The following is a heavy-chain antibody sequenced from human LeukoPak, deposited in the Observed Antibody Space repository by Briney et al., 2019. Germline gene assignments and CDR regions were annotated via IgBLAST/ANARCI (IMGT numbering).Heavy chain of an antibody. CDR1: GFTFSSYA. CDR3: RVAATQLDY. V-gene: IGHV3-23*01. D-gene: IGHD2-15*01. Sequence: PGGSLRLSCAASGFTFSSYAMSWVRQAPGKGLEWVSAISGSGGSTYYADSVKGRFTISRDNSKTTLYLQMNSLRAEDTAVYYPRVAATQLDYWGQGTLVTVSS. J-gene: IGHJ4*02. CDR2: ISGSGGST.